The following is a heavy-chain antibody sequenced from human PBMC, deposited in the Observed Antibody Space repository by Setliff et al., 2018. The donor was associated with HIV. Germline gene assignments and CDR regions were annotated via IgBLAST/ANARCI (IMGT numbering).Heavy chain of an antibody. V-gene: IGHV4-34*01. J-gene: IGHJ4*01. CDR3: ARGRDYTGSWFRPFYLDF. D-gene: IGHD3-3*01. CDR2: INHSGST. Sequence: SETLSLTCAVYGGSFSAYHWSWIRQTPGKGLEWLGEINHSGSTAYNLALESRVSMSIDTSKNQFSLKLTSVTAADTAIYYCARGRDYTGSWFRPFYLDFWGHGTLVTVSS. CDR1: GGSFSAYH.